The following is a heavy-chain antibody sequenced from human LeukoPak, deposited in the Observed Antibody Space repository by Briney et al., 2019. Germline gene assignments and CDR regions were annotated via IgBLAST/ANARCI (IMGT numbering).Heavy chain of an antibody. D-gene: IGHD2-2*01. J-gene: IGHJ3*02. V-gene: IGHV1-18*01. Sequence: ASVKVSCKASGYTLTNYGLSWVRQAPGQGLEWMGWISAYNGNTNSAQKFQGRVTMTTDTSTSTAYMDLRSLRSDDTAVYYCARCLLVRDAFDIWGQGTMVTVSS. CDR2: ISAYNGNT. CDR1: GYTLTNYG. CDR3: ARCLLVRDAFDI.